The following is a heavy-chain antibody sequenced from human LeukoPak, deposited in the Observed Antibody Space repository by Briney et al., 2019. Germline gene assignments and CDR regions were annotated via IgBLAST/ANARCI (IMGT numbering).Heavy chain of an antibody. CDR3: ARKTGPIDY. Sequence: SETLSLTCAVYGGSFSGYYWSWIRQPPGKGLEWIGEINHSGSTNYNPTLKSRVTISVDTSKNQFSLKLSSVTAADTAVYYCARKTGPIDYWGQGTLVTVSS. D-gene: IGHD7-27*01. CDR2: INHSGST. V-gene: IGHV4-34*01. J-gene: IGHJ4*02. CDR1: GGSFSGYY.